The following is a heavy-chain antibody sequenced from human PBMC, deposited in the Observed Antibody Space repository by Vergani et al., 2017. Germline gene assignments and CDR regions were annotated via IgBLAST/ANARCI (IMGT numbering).Heavy chain of an antibody. CDR1: GGSISSGDYY. CDR3: ARXPHSRSGYVGGLDY. CDR2: IYYSGST. Sequence: QVQLQESGPGLVKPSQTLPLTCTVSGGSISSGDYYWSWIRQPPGKGLEWIGYIYYSGSTYYNPSLKSRVTISVDTSKNQFSLKLSSVTAADTAVYYCARXPHSRSGYVGGLDYWGQGTLVTVSS. D-gene: IGHD5-12*01. J-gene: IGHJ4*02. V-gene: IGHV4-30-4*08.